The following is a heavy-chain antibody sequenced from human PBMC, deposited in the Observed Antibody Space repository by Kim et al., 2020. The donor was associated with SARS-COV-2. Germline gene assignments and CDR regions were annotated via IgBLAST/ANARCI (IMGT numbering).Heavy chain of an antibody. V-gene: IGHV1-3*01. CDR2: INAGNGNT. D-gene: IGHD6-13*01. CDR3: ARAPLDSSSWLHRGFDI. CDR1: GYTFTSYA. Sequence: ASVKVSCKASGYTFTSYAMHWVRQAPGQRLEWMGWINAGNGNTKYSQKFQGRVTITRDTSASTAYMELSSLRSEDTAVYYCARAPLDSSSWLHRGFDIWGQGTMVTVSS. J-gene: IGHJ3*02.